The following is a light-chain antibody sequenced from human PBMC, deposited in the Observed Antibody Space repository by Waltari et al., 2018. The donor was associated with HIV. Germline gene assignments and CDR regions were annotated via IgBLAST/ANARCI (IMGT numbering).Light chain of an antibody. Sequence: QSALTQPASVSGSPGQSITLSCTGTNSDVGLYDLVSWYRQQPGKAPQLLMYGVSNRPSGISFRFFGFKSASQTAALTISGLQAEDEGDYYCSSYTMSGTLVFGGGTKLTVL. J-gene: IGLJ3*02. V-gene: IGLV2-14*01. CDR3: SSYTMSGTLV. CDR2: GVS. CDR1: NSDVGLYDL.